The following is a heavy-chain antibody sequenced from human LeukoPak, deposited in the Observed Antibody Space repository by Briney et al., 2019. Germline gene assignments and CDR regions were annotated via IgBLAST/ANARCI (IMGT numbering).Heavy chain of an antibody. Sequence: SETLSLTCTASGGSISGSSYYWGWIRQPPGKGLEWIGSIYYSASTDYNPSLKSRVTISVDPPKSRFSLKLTSVSATDTAVYYCARHYGPWGQGTLVTVSS. V-gene: IGHV4-39*01. D-gene: IGHD3-10*01. CDR1: GGSISGSSYY. CDR2: IYYSAST. J-gene: IGHJ4*02. CDR3: ARHYGP.